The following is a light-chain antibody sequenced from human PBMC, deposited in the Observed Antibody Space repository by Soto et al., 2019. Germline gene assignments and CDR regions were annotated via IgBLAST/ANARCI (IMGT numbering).Light chain of an antibody. V-gene: IGLV1-51*01. CDR2: DNN. J-gene: IGLJ2*01. CDR1: SSNIGAGYD. Sequence: QSVLTQPPSVSGAAGQRVTISCTGSSSNIGAGYDVHWYQQLPGTAPKLLIYDNNKRPSGIPDRFSGSKSGTSGTLDITGLQTGDEADYYCATWDGSLPAEVFGGGTQLTVL. CDR3: ATWDGSLPAEV.